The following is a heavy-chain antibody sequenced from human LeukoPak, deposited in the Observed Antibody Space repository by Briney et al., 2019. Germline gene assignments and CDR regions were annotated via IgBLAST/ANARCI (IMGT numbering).Heavy chain of an antibody. CDR2: ISSSSSYI. V-gene: IGHV3-21*01. J-gene: IGHJ6*02. D-gene: IGHD3-9*01. CDR1: GFTFSSYS. Sequence: GGSLRLSCAASGFTFSSYSMTWVRQAPGKGLEWVSSISSSSSYIYYADSVKGRFTISRDNAKNSLYLQMNSLRAEDTAVYYCAMLISTEDYGMDVWGQGTTVTVSS. CDR3: AMLISTEDYGMDV.